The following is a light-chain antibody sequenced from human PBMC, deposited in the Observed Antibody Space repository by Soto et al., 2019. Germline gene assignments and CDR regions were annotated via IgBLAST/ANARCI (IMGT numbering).Light chain of an antibody. V-gene: IGLV3-21*04. CDR3: QVWDSSSDHRYV. J-gene: IGLJ1*01. CDR2: YDS. Sequence: SYELTQPPSVSVAPGKTARITCGGNNIGSKSVHWYQQKPGQAPVLVIYYDSDRPSGIPERFSGSNSRNTATLTISRVEAGDEADYYCQVWDSSSDHRYVFGTGTKLTVL. CDR1: NIGSKS.